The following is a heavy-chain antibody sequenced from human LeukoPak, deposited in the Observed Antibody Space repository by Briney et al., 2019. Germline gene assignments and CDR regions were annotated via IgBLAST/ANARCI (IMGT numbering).Heavy chain of an antibody. CDR1: GGSISSSSYY. J-gene: IGHJ4*02. D-gene: IGHD5-18*01. CDR2: IYYSGST. V-gene: IGHV4-39*01. CDR3: ARPPRGYSYYYFDY. Sequence: SETLPLTCTVSGGSISSSSYYWGWIRQPPGKGLEWIGSIYYSGSTYYNPSLKSRVTISVDTSKNQFSLKLSSVTAADTAVYYCARPPRGYSYYYFDYWGQGTLVTVSS.